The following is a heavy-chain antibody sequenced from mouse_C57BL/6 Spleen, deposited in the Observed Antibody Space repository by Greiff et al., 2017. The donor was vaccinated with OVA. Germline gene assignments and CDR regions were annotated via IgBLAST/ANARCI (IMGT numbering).Heavy chain of an antibody. V-gene: IGHV1-39*01. J-gene: IGHJ2*01. CDR1: GYSFTDYN. CDR2: INPNYGTT. Sequence: EVKLVESGPELVKPGASVKISCKASGYSFTDYNMNWVKQSNGKSLEWIGVINPNYGTTSYNQKFKGKATLTVDQSSSTAYRQLNSLTSEDSAVDYGARGYYGSSNYFDYWGQGTTRTVSS. CDR3: ARGYYGSSNYFDY. D-gene: IGHD1-1*01.